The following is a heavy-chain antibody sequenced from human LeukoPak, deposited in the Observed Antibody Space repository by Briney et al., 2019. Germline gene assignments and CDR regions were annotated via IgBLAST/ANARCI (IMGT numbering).Heavy chain of an antibody. CDR1: GFIFSDYY. V-gene: IGHV3-11*01. CDR2: ISSASSTI. J-gene: IGHJ3*02. CDR3: ARSKAVVINGFDM. Sequence: GGSLRLSCAASGFIFSDYYMTWIRQAPGKGREWLSYISSASSTIDYADSAKGRVTISRDNAKNSVYLQMNSLTAEDTAVYYCARSKAVVINGFDMWGQGTMVTVSS. D-gene: IGHD2-21*01.